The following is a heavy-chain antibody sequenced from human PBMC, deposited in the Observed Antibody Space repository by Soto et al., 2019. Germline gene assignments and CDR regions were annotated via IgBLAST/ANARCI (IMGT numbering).Heavy chain of an antibody. CDR3: ARGDYHDNSSPASDAFDV. D-gene: IGHD3-22*01. CDR2: IKQDGSEK. V-gene: IGHV3-7*04. CDR1: GFTFSNYW. J-gene: IGHJ3*01. Sequence: EVQLVESGGGLVQPGGSLRLSCAASGFTFSNYWMSWVRQAPGKGLEWVANIKQDGSEKWYVDSVKGRFTISRDNAKKSLFLQMNSLRVAHTSVYYCARGDYHDNSSPASDAFDVWGQGTMVTVSS.